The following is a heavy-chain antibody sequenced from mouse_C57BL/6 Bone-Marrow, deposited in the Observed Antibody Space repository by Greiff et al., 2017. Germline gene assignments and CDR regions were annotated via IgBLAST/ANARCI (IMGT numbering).Heavy chain of an antibody. V-gene: IGHV1-85*01. J-gene: IGHJ2*01. CDR1: GYTFTSYW. CDR3: ARCYYGSSYSYYFDY. Sequence: VQLQQPGAELVRPGSSVKLSCKASGYTFTSYWMHWVKQRPGQGLEWIGWIYPRDGSTKYNEKFKGKATLTVDTSSSTAYMELHSLTSEDSAVYFCARCYYGSSYSYYFDYWGQGTTLTVSS. D-gene: IGHD1-1*01. CDR2: IYPRDGST.